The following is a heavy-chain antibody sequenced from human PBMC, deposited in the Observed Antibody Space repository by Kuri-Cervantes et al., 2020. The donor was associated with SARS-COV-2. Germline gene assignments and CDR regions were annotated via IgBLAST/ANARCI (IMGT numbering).Heavy chain of an antibody. CDR1: GFTFSSYA. V-gene: IGHV3-30-3*01. CDR3: ARSPPRGYFDL. CDR2: ISYDGSNK. J-gene: IGHJ2*01. Sequence: GGSLRLSCAASGFTFSSYAMHWVRQAPGKGLEWVAVISYDGSNKYYADSVKGRFTISRDNSKNTLYLQMNSLGAEDTAVYYCARSPPRGYFDLWGRGTLVTVSS.